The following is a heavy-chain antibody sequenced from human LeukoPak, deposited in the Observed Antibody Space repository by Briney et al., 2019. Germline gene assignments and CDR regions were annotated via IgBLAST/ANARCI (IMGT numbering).Heavy chain of an antibody. CDR1: GFIFSRYW. CDR3: VRDQGAAGDY. Sequence: GGSLRLSCAASGFIFSRYWMTWVRQAPGKGLEWVANIDQDGSDKLYVDSVKGRFTIFRDNAKNSLYLQLNSLRAEDTAMYYCVRDQGAAGDYWGQGTLVFVSS. V-gene: IGHV3-7*01. CDR2: IDQDGSDK. J-gene: IGHJ4*02. D-gene: IGHD6-13*01.